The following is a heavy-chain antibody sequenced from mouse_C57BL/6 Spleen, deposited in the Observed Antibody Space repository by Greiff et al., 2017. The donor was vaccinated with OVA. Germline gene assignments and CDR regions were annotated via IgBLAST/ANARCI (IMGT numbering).Heavy chain of an antibody. V-gene: IGHV1-82*01. CDR1: GYAFSSSW. J-gene: IGHJ1*03. D-gene: IGHD2-13*01. Sequence: VQLQQSGPELVKPGASVKISCKASGYAFSSSWMNWVKQRPGKGLEWIGRIYPGDGDTNYNGKFKGKATLTADKSSSTAYMQLSSLTSEDSAVNFCAREGESWYFDVWGTGTTVTVAS. CDR3: AREGESWYFDV. CDR2: IYPGDGDT.